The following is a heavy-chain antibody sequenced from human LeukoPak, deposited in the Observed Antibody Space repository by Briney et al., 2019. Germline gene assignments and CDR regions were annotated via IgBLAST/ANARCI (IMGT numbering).Heavy chain of an antibody. Sequence: PSETLSLTCTVSGGSISSGSYYWSWIRQPAGKGLEWIGRIYTSGSTNYNPSLKSRVTISVDTSKNQFSLKLSSETAADTAVYYCAGDTAMARIDYWGQGTLVTVSS. CDR1: GGSISSGSYY. V-gene: IGHV4-61*02. J-gene: IGHJ4*02. D-gene: IGHD5-18*01. CDR3: AGDTAMARIDY. CDR2: IYTSGST.